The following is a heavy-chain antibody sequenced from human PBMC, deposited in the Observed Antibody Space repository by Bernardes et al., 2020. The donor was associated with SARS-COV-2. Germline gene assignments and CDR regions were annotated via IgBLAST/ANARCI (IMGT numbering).Heavy chain of an antibody. V-gene: IGHV4-39*01. D-gene: IGHD2-2*01. Sequence: SETLSLTCTVSGGSISSSSYYWGWIRQPPGKGLEWIGSIYYSGSTYYNPSLKSRVTISVDTSKNQFSLKLSSVTAADTAVYYCARHARYCSSTSCHVFDYWGQGTLVTVSS. CDR3: ARHARYCSSTSCHVFDY. J-gene: IGHJ4*02. CDR2: IYYSGST. CDR1: GGSISSSSYY.